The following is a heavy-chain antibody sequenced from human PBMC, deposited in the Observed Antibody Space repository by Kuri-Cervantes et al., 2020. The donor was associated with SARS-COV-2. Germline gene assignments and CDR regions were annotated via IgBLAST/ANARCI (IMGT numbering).Heavy chain of an antibody. D-gene: IGHD3-3*01. V-gene: IGHV3-30*03. CDR3: ARDRETFRLGDAFDI. Sequence: GGSLRLSCAASGFSFSGYSMNWVRQAPGEGLEWVAVISYDGNDKYYADSAKGRFTISRDNSKNTLYLQLNSLRSEDTAIYYCARDRETFRLGDAFDIWGQGTMVTVSS. CDR1: GFSFSGYS. J-gene: IGHJ3*02. CDR2: ISYDGNDK.